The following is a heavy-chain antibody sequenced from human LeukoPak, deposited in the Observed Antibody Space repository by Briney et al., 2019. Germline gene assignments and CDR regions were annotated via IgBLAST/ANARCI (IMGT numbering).Heavy chain of an antibody. Sequence: GGALRLSCAASGFTFSSDWMSWVRQAPGKGVEWVANIKQDGSEKYYVDSVKGRFTISRDNAKNSLYLQMNSLRAEDTAVYYCARDESGESELDYWGQGTLVTVSS. J-gene: IGHJ4*02. CDR1: GFTFSSDW. CDR2: IKQDGSEK. V-gene: IGHV3-7*01. CDR3: ARDESGESELDY. D-gene: IGHD1-26*01.